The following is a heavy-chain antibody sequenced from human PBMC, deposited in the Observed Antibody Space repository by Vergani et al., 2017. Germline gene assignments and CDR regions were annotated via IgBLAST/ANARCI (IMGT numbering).Heavy chain of an antibody. J-gene: IGHJ4*02. CDR2: IKQDGSEK. CDR1: GFTFSSYW. CDR3: ARDLRGRAASFRPFDY. V-gene: IGHV3-7*01. Sequence: EVQLVESGGGLVQPGGSLRLSCAASGFTFSSYWMSWVRQAPGKGLEWVANIKQDGSEKYYVDSVKGRFTISRDNAKNSLYLQMNSLRAEDTAVYYCARDLRGRAASFRPFDYWSQGTLVTVSS. D-gene: IGHD6-13*01.